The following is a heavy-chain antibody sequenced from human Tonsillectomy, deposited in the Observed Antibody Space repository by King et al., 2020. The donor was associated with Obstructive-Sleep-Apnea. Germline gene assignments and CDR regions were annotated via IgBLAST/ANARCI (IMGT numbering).Heavy chain of an antibody. CDR3: AKGGPGPVGTSNWFDP. J-gene: IGHJ5*02. CDR1: GFTFDDYA. V-gene: IGHV3-9*01. Sequence: DVQLVESGGTLVQPGRSLRLSCAASGFTFDDYAMHWVRQAPGKGLEWVSVISWNSGSVRYAESVKGRFTISRDNSKNSLYLQMNSLRTEDTALYFCAKGGPGPVGTSNWFDPWGQGTLVTVSS. D-gene: IGHD1-1*01. CDR2: ISWNSGSV.